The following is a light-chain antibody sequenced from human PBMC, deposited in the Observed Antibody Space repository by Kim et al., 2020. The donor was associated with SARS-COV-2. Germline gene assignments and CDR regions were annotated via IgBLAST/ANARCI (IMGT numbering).Light chain of an antibody. CDR1: QDIYNQ. J-gene: IGKJ4*01. Sequence: LSASVVNRVSITCQASQDIYNQLNWYQQKPGNAPKRFVLDAANLERWVPSRLSGSGSGTSFTLTISSLQPEGIGRYYCQQYDQRLSFGGGTKVDIK. CDR3: QQYDQRLS. V-gene: IGKV1-33*01. CDR2: DAA.